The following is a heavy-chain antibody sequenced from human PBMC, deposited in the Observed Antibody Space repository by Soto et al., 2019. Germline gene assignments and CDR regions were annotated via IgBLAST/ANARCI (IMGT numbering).Heavy chain of an antibody. V-gene: IGHV4-34*01. CDR3: ARGLGPRDIDDY. Sequence: QVQLQQWGAGLLQPSETLSLTCAVYGGSFRGYFWSWIRQPPGKGLEWVGEVNHNRYTNYNPSLKRXXNISLDMSKHQFSLQLNSVTAAATAVYSWARGLGPRDIDDYWGQGTLVTVSS. D-gene: IGHD2-21*02. CDR2: VNHNRYT. CDR1: GGSFRGYF. J-gene: IGHJ4*02.